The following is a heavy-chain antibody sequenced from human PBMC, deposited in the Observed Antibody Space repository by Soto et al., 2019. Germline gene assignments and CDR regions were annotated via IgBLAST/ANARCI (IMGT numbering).Heavy chain of an antibody. D-gene: IGHD1-20*01. J-gene: IGHJ4*02. CDR2: MNPNSGNT. CDR3: ASFSRITGTPGDY. V-gene: IGHV1-8*01. CDR1: GYTFTSYD. Sequence: ASVKVSCKASGYTFTSYDINWVRQATGQGLEWMGWMNPNSGNTGYAQKFQGRVTMTRNTSISTAYMELSSLRSEDTAVYYCASFSRITGTPGDYWRQGTLVTAPQ.